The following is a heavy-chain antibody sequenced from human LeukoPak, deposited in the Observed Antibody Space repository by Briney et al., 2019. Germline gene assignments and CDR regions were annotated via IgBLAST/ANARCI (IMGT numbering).Heavy chain of an antibody. V-gene: IGHV1-2*04. Sequence: ASVKVSCKASGGTFSSYAISWVRQAPGQGLEWMGWINPNSGGTNYAQKFQGWVTMTRDTSISTAYMELSRLRSDDTAVYYCARGRIAVAGGNYYSSYGMDVWGQGTTVTVSS. J-gene: IGHJ6*02. CDR3: ARGRIAVAGGNYYSSYGMDV. CDR2: INPNSGGT. D-gene: IGHD6-19*01. CDR1: GGTFSSYA.